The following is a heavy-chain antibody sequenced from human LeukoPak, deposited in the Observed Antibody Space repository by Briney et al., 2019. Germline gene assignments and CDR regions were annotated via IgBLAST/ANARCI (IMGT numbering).Heavy chain of an antibody. V-gene: IGHV3-48*01. CDR3: ARDQPYYQPYGGNFRTDLDY. D-gene: IGHD4-17*01. J-gene: IGHJ4*02. Sequence: PGGSLRLSCAASGFTFSSYSMNWVRQAPGKGLEWVSYISSSSSTIYYADSVKGRFTISRDNAKNSLYLQMNSLRAEDTAVYYCARDQPYYQPYGGNFRTDLDYWGQGTLVTVSS. CDR1: GFTFSSYS. CDR2: ISSSSSTI.